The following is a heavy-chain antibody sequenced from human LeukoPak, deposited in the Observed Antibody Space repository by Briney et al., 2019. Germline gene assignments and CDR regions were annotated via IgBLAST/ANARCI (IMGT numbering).Heavy chain of an antibody. D-gene: IGHD6-19*01. CDR3: AKDSGIAVAGTLRAFDI. J-gene: IGHJ3*02. CDR1: GFTFSSYG. Sequence: GGSPRLSCAAPGFTFSSYGMHWVRQAPGKGLEWVAVISYDGSNKYFADSVKGRFTISRDNSKNTLYLQMNSLRAEDTAVYYCAKDSGIAVAGTLRAFDIWGQGTMVTVSS. CDR2: ISYDGSNK. V-gene: IGHV3-30*18.